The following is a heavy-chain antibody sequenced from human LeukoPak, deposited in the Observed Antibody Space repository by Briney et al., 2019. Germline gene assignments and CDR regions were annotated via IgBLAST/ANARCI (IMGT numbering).Heavy chain of an antibody. CDR3: ARLSGSQTTPY. CDR2: IYHSENP. J-gene: IGHJ4*02. V-gene: IGHV4-59*08. D-gene: IGHD1-26*01. Sequence: SETLSLTCTVSGGSISNHYWSWIRQPPGKGLEWIGFIYHSENPTYNPSLKSRVTISLHTSKNQFSLKLSSVTAADTAVYYCARLSGSQTTPYWGQGTLVTVSS. CDR1: GGSISNHY.